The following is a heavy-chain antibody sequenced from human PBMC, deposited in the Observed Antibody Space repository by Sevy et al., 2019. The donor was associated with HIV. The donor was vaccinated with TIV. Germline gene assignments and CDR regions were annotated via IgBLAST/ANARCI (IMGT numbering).Heavy chain of an antibody. D-gene: IGHD1-1*01. CDR3: ANHNWNDCL. V-gene: IGHV3-23*01. CDR1: GFTFSNYA. CDR2: ISAGGGST. J-gene: IGHJ4*02. Sequence: GGSLRLSCAASGFTFSNYAMSWVRQAPGKGLEWVSAISAGGGSTYYADSVKGRFTISRDNSKNTLFLQMNSLRAEDTAVYHRANHNWNDCLWGPGTLVTVSS.